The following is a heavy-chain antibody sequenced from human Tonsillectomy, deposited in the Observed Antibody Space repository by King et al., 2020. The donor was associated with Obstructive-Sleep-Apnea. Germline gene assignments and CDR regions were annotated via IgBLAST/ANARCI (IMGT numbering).Heavy chain of an antibody. J-gene: IGHJ4*02. CDR1: GGSISSSNW. V-gene: IGHV4-4*02. CDR3: ARLYSSSWYYFDY. D-gene: IGHD6-13*01. CDR2: IYHSGST. Sequence: QLQESGPGLVKPSGTLSLTCAVSGGSISSSNWWSWVRQPPGKGLEWIGEIYHSGSTNYNPSLTSRVTISVDKSKNQFSLKLSSVTAADTAVYYCARLYSSSWYYFDYWGQGTLVTVSS.